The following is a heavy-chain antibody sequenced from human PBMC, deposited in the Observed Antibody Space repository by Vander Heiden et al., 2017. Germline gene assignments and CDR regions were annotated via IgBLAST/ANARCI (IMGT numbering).Heavy chain of an antibody. CDR2: IWFDGSNI. Sequence: QVQLVQSGGGVVQPGKSLRLSCAASGFNFNRYFMHWVRQAPGKGLEWVAIIWFDGSNIYYADSVEGRFTVSRDNSKNTLDLQMNSLRAEDTAVYYCARARTIAAPTFDYWGQGALVTVSS. V-gene: IGHV3-33*01. D-gene: IGHD6-6*01. CDR3: ARARTIAAPTFDY. CDR1: GFNFNRYF. J-gene: IGHJ4*02.